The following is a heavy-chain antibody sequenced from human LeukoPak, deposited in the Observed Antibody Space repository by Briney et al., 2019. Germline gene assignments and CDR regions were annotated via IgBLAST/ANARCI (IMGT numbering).Heavy chain of an antibody. V-gene: IGHV3-23*01. D-gene: IGHD3-3*01. CDR1: GFTFSSYA. CDR2: ISASGGST. CDR3: AKGIWSGYRWYFDY. J-gene: IGHJ4*02. Sequence: GGSLRLSCAASGFTFSSYAMSRVRQAPGKGLKWVSAISASGGSTYYADSVKGRFTISRDNSKNTPYLQMNSLRAEDTAVYYCAKGIWSGYRWYFDYWGQGTLATVSS.